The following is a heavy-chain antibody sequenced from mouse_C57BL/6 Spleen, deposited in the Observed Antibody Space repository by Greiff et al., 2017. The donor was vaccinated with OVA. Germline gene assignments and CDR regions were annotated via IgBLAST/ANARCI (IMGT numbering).Heavy chain of an antibody. J-gene: IGHJ2*01. Sequence: QVQLQQSGAELVRPGASVTLSCKASGYTFTDYEMHWVKQTPVHGLEWIGAIDPETGGTAYNQKFKGKAILTADKSSSTAYMELRSLTSEDSAVYYCTRSPVYDYDYWGQGTTLTVSS. CDR2: IDPETGGT. V-gene: IGHV1-15*01. CDR1: GYTFTDYE. CDR3: TRSPVYDYDY. D-gene: IGHD2-4*01.